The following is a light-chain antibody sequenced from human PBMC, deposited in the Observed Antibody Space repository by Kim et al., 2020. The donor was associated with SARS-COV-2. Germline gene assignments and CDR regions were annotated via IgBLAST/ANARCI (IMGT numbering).Light chain of an antibody. CDR3: AAWDDSLNAYV. J-gene: IGLJ1*01. Sequence: ELTQPPSASGTPGQRVTISCSGSSSNIGSKTVDWFQHLPGTAPKLLIYSTNQRPSGVPDRFSGSKSGTSASLAISGLQSEDEADYYCAAWDDSLNAYVFGTGTKVTVL. CDR2: STN. CDR1: SSNIGSKT. V-gene: IGLV1-44*01.